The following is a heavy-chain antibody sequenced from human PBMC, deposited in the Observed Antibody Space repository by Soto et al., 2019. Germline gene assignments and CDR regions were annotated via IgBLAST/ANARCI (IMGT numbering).Heavy chain of an antibody. J-gene: IGHJ6*02. CDR1: GGTFSSYA. V-gene: IGHV1-69*13. Sequence: ASVKVSCKASGGTFSSYAISWVRQAPGQGLEWMGGIIPIFGTANYAQKFQGRVTITADESTSTAYMELSSLRSEDTAVYYCAGSYGYNYYYGMDVWGQGTTVTVSS. CDR3: AGSYGYNYYYGMDV. CDR2: IIPIFGTA. D-gene: IGHD5-18*01.